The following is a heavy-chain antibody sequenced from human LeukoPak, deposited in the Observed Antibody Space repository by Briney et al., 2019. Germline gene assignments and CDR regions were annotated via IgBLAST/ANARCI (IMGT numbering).Heavy chain of an antibody. J-gene: IGHJ5*02. CDR3: AREVGYSTSWYGRFDP. V-gene: IGHV1-2*05. CDR1: GYTFTGYY. D-gene: IGHD6-13*01. Sequence: ASVKVSCKASGYTFTGYYIHWVRQAPGQGLEWLGQISPNSGVPNYAQKFQGRVTMTRDTSVNTVYMELSGLKSDDTGAYYCAREVGYSTSWYGRFDPWGQGTVVTVSS. CDR2: ISPNSGVP.